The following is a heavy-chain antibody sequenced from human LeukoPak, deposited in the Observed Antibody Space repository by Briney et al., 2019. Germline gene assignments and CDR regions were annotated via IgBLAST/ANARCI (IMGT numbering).Heavy chain of an antibody. V-gene: IGHV3-49*03. D-gene: IGHD4-17*01. CDR3: TRYGDYVPDYFDY. Sequence: GGSLRLSCTASGFTFGDYAMSWFRQAPGKGLEWVGFIRSKAYGGTTEYAASVKGRFIISRDDSKSIAYLQMNSLKTEDTAVYHCTRYGDYVPDYFDYWGQGTLVTVSS. J-gene: IGHJ4*02. CDR2: IRSKAYGGTT. CDR1: GFTFGDYA.